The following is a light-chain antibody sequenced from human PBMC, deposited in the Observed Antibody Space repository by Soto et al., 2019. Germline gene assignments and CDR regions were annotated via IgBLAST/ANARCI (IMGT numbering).Light chain of an antibody. J-gene: IGKJ1*01. CDR2: GTS. CDR1: QSVSSD. Sequence: EIVMTQSPATLSVSPGERATLSCRASQSVSSDLAWYQQKPGQAPRLLIYGTSTRATGIPTRFSGSGSGTDFPLTISSLQSEDFAVYYCQQYNNWPRTFGQGTKVDIK. V-gene: IGKV3-15*01. CDR3: QQYNNWPRT.